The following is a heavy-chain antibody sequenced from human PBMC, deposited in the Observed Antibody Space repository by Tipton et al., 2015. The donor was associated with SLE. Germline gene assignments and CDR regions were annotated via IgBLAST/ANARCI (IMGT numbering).Heavy chain of an antibody. CDR2: LNWNGDST. V-gene: IGHV3-20*04. D-gene: IGHD3-16*01. CDR1: GFNFENYG. Sequence: SLRLSCAASGFNFENYGMIWVRQAPGKGLEWVSGLNWNGDSTGYADSVKGRFTISRDNAKNSLYLQMKSLRAEDTALYYCARDLYPYGLEVWGQGTTVTVSS. CDR3: ARDLYPYGLEV. J-gene: IGHJ6*02.